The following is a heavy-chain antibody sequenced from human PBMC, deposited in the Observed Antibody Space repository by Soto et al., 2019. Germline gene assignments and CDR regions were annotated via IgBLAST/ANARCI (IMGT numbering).Heavy chain of an antibody. CDR1: GGSISSGDYY. CDR2: IYYSGST. V-gene: IGHV4-30-4*01. D-gene: IGHD2-2*01. CDR3: ARSISTSLNWFDP. J-gene: IGHJ5*02. Sequence: PSETLSLTCTVSGGSISSGDYYWSWIRQPPGKGLEWIGYIYYSGSTYYNPSLKSRVTISVDTSKNQFSLKLSSVTAADTAVYYWARSISTSLNWFDPWGQGTLVTVSS.